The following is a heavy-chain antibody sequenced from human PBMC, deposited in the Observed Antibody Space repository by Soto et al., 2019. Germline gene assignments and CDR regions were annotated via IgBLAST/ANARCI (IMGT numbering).Heavy chain of an antibody. CDR1: SEAFTGNY. CDR2: INHRGST. V-gene: IGHV4-34*01. D-gene: IGHD2-15*01. J-gene: IGHJ4*02. Sequence: SETLSLTCAVYSEAFTGNYWSWIRQPPGKGLEWIGEINHRGSTNYIPSLKSRVTISIDTSKKQLSLKLNSVTAADTAVYYCARQKSSTYWPTWGQGTLVTVSS. CDR3: ARQKSSTYWPT.